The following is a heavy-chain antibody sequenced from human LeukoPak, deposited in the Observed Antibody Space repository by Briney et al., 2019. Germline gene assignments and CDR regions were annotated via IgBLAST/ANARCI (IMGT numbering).Heavy chain of an antibody. V-gene: IGHV3-20*01. Sequence: SGGSLRLSCAASGFTFYDNGMSGVRHAPGKGVEWVSGINWNGGSTDYADSVKGRFTISRDNANISLYLQMNSLRAEDTSLYHCAREVYCGGNSPLFLFHFWGQGTLVTLPS. CDR1: GFTFYDNG. CDR2: INWNGGST. CDR3: AREVYCGGNSPLFLFHF. D-gene: IGHD4-23*01. J-gene: IGHJ4*02.